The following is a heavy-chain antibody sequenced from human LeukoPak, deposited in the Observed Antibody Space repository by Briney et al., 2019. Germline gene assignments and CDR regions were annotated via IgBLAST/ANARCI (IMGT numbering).Heavy chain of an antibody. V-gene: IGHV4-59*01. J-gene: IGHJ4*02. CDR1: GGSISSYY. CDR2: IYYSGST. Sequence: SETLSLTCTVSGGSISSYYWSWIRQPPGKGLEWIGYIYYSGSTNYNPSLKSRVTISVDTSKNHFSLKLSSVTAEDTAVYYCARGRALFDYWGQGNLVTVSS. CDR3: ARGRALFDY.